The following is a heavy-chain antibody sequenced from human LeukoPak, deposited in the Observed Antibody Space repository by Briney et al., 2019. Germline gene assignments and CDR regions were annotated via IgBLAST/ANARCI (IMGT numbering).Heavy chain of an antibody. CDR1: GGSMSSHY. CDR2: ISYIGGT. Sequence: PSETLSLTCTVSGGSMSSHYRSWIRQPPGKGLEWLGYISYIGGTNYSPSLKSRVIISVDTSKNQFSLRLSSVTAADTAVYFCAGDQLALNALNIWGQGTMVSVSS. V-gene: IGHV4-59*11. CDR3: AGDQLALNALNI. D-gene: IGHD1-1*01. J-gene: IGHJ3*02.